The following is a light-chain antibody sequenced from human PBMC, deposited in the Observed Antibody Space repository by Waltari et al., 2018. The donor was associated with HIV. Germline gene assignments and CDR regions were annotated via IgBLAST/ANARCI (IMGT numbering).Light chain of an antibody. V-gene: IGKV1-39*01. CDR1: QSIFNC. J-gene: IGKJ3*01. Sequence: QLPQFPSTVSASAGDRVTITCRASQSIFNCLNWYQQKPGKAPQLLMYDAFTLQPEVPSMFSGSASGTDCTLTISSLQPEDFATYFWQQSYSVYLTFGPGTEVDIK. CDR2: DAF. CDR3: QQSYSVYLT.